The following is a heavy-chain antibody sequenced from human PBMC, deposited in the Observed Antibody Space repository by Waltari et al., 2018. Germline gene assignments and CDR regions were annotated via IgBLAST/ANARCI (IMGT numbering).Heavy chain of an antibody. D-gene: IGHD3-22*01. J-gene: IGHJ4*02. CDR2: IYYSGSN. CDR1: GGSISSGGYY. Sequence: QVQLQESGPGLVKPSQTLSLTCTVSGGSISSGGYYWSWIRQHPGKGLEWSGYIYYSGSNYYNPALKSRVTRSVDTSKNQFSLKLSSVTAADTAVYYCAREIYYDSSGGPQEGIFDYWGQGTLVTVSS. CDR3: AREIYYDSSGGPQEGIFDY. V-gene: IGHV4-31*03.